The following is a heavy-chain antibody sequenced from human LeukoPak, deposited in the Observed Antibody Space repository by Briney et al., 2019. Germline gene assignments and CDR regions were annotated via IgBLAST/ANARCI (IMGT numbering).Heavy chain of an antibody. CDR3: ARGTAAVYFDH. D-gene: IGHD6-13*01. CDR2: ISSSSSTI. Sequence: GGSLRLSCAASGFTFSTSGMNWVRQAPGKGLEWVSHISSSSSTIYYADSVKGRFTISRDNDKNSMYLQMNSLRAEDTVVYYCARGTAAVYFDHWGQGILVTVSS. CDR1: GFTFSTSG. J-gene: IGHJ4*02. V-gene: IGHV3-48*04.